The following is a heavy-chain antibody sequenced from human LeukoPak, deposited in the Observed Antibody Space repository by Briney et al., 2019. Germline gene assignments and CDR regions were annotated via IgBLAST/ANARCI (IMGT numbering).Heavy chain of an antibody. CDR3: ARDFMVRGVLDDY. D-gene: IGHD3-10*01. Sequence: SVKVSCKASGCTFSSYAISWVRQAPGQGLVWMGRIIPIFGTANYAQKFQGRVTITTDESTSTAYMELSSLRSEDTAVYYCARDFMVRGVLDDYWGQGTLVTVSS. V-gene: IGHV1-69*05. CDR2: IIPIFGTA. J-gene: IGHJ4*02. CDR1: GCTFSSYA.